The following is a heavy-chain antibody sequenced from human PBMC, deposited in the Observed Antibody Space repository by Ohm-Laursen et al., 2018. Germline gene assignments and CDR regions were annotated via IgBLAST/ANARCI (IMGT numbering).Heavy chain of an antibody. Sequence: SLRLSCAAFGFTFSNYGMNWVRQAPGKGLEWVSSINDSGGDTYYADSVKGRFTISRDNSKNTLYLQMNSLRADDTAVYYCAKHRSATWVHKRFDYWGQGTPVTVSS. V-gene: IGHV3-23*01. CDR1: GFTFSNYG. CDR2: INDSGGDT. CDR3: AKHRSATWVHKRFDY. D-gene: IGHD5-12*01. J-gene: IGHJ4*02.